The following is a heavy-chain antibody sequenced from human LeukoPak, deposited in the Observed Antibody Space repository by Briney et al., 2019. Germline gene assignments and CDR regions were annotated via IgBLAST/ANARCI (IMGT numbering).Heavy chain of an antibody. CDR2: INGDGTST. CDR1: GFIFSTQW. Sequence: PGGSLRLSCAASGFIFSTQWMHWVRQAPGKGLEWVSGINGDGTSTIYAGSVKGRFTISRDNAKNTLYPQMNSLRADDTAVYYCMRGYDIWGQGTMVTVSS. CDR3: MRGYDI. V-gene: IGHV3-74*01. J-gene: IGHJ3*02.